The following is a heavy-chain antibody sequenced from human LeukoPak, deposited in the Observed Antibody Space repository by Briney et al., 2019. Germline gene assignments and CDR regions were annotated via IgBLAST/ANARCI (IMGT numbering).Heavy chain of an antibody. CDR1: GFTFKTYS. CDR3: AHISSSWPDY. D-gene: IGHD6-13*01. J-gene: IGHJ4*02. V-gene: IGHV3-23*01. Sequence: GGSLGLSCAASGFTFKTYSMSWGRQAPGKGLEWVSAINGSGGSTYYADSVKGRFTISRDNSKNTLYLQMNSLRAEDTAVYYCAHISSSWPDYWGQGTLVTVSS. CDR2: INGSGGST.